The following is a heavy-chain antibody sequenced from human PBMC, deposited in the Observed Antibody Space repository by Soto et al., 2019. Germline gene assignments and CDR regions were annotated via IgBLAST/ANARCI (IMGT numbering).Heavy chain of an antibody. CDR3: AGPVSIVRAFDV. V-gene: IGHV4-39*01. D-gene: IGHD2-15*01. CDR1: GVSINMSDNF. J-gene: IGHJ3*01. Sequence: QLHLQESGPGLVKPSGTLSLLCNVSGVSINMSDNFWGWIRQSHGKGLEWIGNIYYTGSTYYNPSLKGRVSMSVDTSRKQFSLYLRSVAAADTAVYYCAGPVSIVRAFDVWGRGTMVTVSS. CDR2: IYYTGST.